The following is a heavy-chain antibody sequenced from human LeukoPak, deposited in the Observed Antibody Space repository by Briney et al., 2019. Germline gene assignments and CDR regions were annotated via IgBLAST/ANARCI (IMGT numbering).Heavy chain of an antibody. V-gene: IGHV1-46*01. D-gene: IGHD2/OR15-2a*01. Sequence: ASVKVSCKASGYTFTSYYMHWVRQAPGQGLEWMGIINPSGGSTNYAQKFQGRVTITADKSTSTAYMELSSVRSEDTAVYYCARFLKNPVNRRGPANYYMDVWGKGTTVTISS. CDR1: GYTFTSYY. CDR3: ARFLKNPVNRRGPANYYMDV. CDR2: INPSGGST. J-gene: IGHJ6*03.